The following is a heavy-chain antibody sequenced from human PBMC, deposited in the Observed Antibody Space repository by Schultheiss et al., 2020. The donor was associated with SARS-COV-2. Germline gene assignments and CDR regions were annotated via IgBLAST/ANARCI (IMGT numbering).Heavy chain of an antibody. Sequence: SETLSLTCTVSGGSISSYYWSWIRQPPGKGLEWIGRIYTSGSTYYNPSLKSRVTISVDTSKNQFSLKLSSVTAADTAVYYCARERPRDAFDIWGQGTMVTVSS. CDR3: ARERPRDAFDI. V-gene: IGHV4-4*07. CDR1: GGSISSYY. J-gene: IGHJ3*02. CDR2: IYTSGST.